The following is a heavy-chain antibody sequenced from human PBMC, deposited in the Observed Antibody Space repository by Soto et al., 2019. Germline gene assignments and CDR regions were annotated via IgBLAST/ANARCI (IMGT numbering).Heavy chain of an antibody. CDR3: ARGPPGDCGGDCHPDY. J-gene: IGHJ4*02. CDR2: ISSSSSFI. V-gene: IGHV3-48*02. CDR1: GFTFSSYS. Sequence: EVQLVESGGGLVQPGGSLRLSCAASGFTFSSYSMNWVRQAPGKGLEWVSYISSSSSFIYYADSVKGQITISRDNAKNSMYLQMNSLRDEDTAVYYCARGPPGDCGGDCHPDYWGQGTLVTVSS. D-gene: IGHD2-21*02.